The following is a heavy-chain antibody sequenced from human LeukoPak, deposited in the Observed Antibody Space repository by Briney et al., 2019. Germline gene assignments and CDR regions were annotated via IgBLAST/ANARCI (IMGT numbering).Heavy chain of an antibody. J-gene: IGHJ5*02. V-gene: IGHV4-61*01. CDR3: ARARDGHINNWFDP. CDR1: GGSVSSGSYY. Sequence: SETLSLTCTVSGGSVSSGSYYWSWIRQPPGKGLEWIGYIYYSGNTNYNPSLKSRVTISVDTSKNQFSLKLNSVTAADTAVYYCARARDGHINNWFDPWGQGTLVTVSS. D-gene: IGHD5-24*01. CDR2: IYYSGNT.